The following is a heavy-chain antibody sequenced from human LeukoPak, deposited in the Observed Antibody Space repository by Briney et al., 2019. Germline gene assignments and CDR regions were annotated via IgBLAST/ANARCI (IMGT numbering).Heavy chain of an antibody. D-gene: IGHD6-19*01. J-gene: IGHJ3*02. CDR2: INHSGGT. CDR3: AESSGWFDAFDI. V-gene: IGHV4-34*01. Sequence: SETLSLTCAVYGGSFSGYYWSWIRQPPGKGLEWIGEINHSGGTNYNPSLKSRVTISVDTSKNQFSLKLSSVTAADTAVYYCAESSGWFDAFDIWGQGTMVTVSS. CDR1: GGSFSGYY.